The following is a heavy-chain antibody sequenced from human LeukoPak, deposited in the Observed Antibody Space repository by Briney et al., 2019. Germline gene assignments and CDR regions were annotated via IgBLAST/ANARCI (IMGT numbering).Heavy chain of an antibody. CDR2: ISGSGGST. CDR1: GFTFSSYA. CDR3: ANYDSSGYHALDV. V-gene: IGHV3-23*01. Sequence: GGSLRLSCAASGFTFSSYAMSWVRQAPGKGLEWVSAISGSGGSTYYADSVKGRFAISRDNSKNTLYLQMNSLRAEDTAVYYCANYDSSGYHALDVWGQGTMVTVSS. D-gene: IGHD3-22*01. J-gene: IGHJ3*01.